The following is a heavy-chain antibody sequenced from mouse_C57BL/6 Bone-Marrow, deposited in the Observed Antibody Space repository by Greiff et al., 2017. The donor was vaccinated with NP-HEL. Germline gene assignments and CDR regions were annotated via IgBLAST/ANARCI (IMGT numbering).Heavy chain of an antibody. D-gene: IGHD1-1*01. CDR2: ISDGGSYT. Sequence: EVMLVESGGGLVKPGGSLKLSCAASGFTFSSYAMSWVRQTPEKRLEWVATISDGGSYTYYPDNVKGRFTISRDNAKNNLYLQMSHLKSEDTAMYYCARDLGSTGGYWGQGTTLTVSS. CDR3: ARDLGSTGGY. V-gene: IGHV5-4*01. J-gene: IGHJ2*01. CDR1: GFTFSSYA.